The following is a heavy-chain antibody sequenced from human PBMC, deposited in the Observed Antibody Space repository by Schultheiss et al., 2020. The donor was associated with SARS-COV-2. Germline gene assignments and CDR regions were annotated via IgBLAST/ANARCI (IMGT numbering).Heavy chain of an antibody. D-gene: IGHD3-3*01. J-gene: IGHJ6*02. V-gene: IGHV4-59*01. CDR3: ARDTNAYYDFWSGKYSGMDV. Sequence: SETLSLTCTVSGGSISSYYWNWIRQPPGKGLEWIGYRSYSGISKYNPSLGSRVTILLDTSKNQISLKLRSVTAADTAVYYCARDTNAYYDFWSGKYSGMDVLGRGTTVTGSS. CDR2: RSYSGIS. CDR1: GGSISSYY.